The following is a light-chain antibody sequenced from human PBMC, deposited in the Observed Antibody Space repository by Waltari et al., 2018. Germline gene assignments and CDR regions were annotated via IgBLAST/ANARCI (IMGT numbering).Light chain of an antibody. J-gene: IGKJ2*01. CDR2: KTS. CDR1: QTVNSW. CDR3: QQYNSYPYT. V-gene: IGKV1-5*03. Sequence: DIQMTQSPSTLSASMGDRVTITCRASQTVNSWLAWYQQKPGQAPKLLIYKTSALESGVPSRFRGSGSGTEVTLTISSLQPDDFATYYCQQYNSYPYTFGQGTNLEI.